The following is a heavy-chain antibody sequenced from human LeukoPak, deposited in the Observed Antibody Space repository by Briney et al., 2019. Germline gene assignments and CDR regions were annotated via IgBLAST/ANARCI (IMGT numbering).Heavy chain of an antibody. Sequence: GGSLRLSCAASGFTFSSYAMHWVRQAPGKGLEWVAVISYDGSNKYYADSVKGRFTISRDNSKNTLYLQMNSLRAEDTAVYYCAREDYWGQGTLVAVSS. CDR1: GFTFSSYA. V-gene: IGHV3-30*01. J-gene: IGHJ4*02. CDR3: AREDY. CDR2: ISYDGSNK.